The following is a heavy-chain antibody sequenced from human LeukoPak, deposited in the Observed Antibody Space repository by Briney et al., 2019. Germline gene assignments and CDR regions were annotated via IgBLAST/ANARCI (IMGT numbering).Heavy chain of an antibody. CDR2: ICSGGST. V-gene: IGHV3-53*01. D-gene: IGHD4-17*01. J-gene: IGHJ4*02. CDR3: ARTYGDYVYILGY. CDR1: GFIVTSNY. Sequence: GGSLRLSCAVSGFIVTSNYMSWVRQAPGQGLEWVSVICSGGSTYYADSVKGRFTISRDISKNTVYLQMNSLRAEDTAVYYCARTYGDYVYILGYWGQGTLVTVSS.